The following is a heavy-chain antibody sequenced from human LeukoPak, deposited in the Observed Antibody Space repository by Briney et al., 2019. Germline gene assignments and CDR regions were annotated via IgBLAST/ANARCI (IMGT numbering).Heavy chain of an antibody. CDR2: IFHDGTT. Sequence: SETLSLTCAVSGGSISSSNWWSWVRQPPGKGLEWIGDIFHDGTTNFNPSLKSRLTISTDKSKNQFSLKLSSVTAADTAVYYCARLSLYDSSGYYYVWGQGTLVTVSS. J-gene: IGHJ1*01. D-gene: IGHD3-22*01. V-gene: IGHV4-4*02. CDR3: ARLSLYDSSGYYYV. CDR1: GGSISSSNW.